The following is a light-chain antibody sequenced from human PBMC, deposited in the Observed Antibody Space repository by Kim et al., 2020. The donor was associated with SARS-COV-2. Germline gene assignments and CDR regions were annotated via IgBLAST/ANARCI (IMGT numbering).Light chain of an antibody. J-gene: IGLJ3*02. CDR2: QDN. V-gene: IGLV3-1*01. CDR1: KLGDKY. Sequence: SYDLTQPPSVSVSPGQTASITCSGDKLGDKYASWYQQKPGQSPVLVIYQDNKRPSGIPERFSGSNSGNTATLTISGTQAMDEADYFCQAWDSSTAVFGGGTQLTVL. CDR3: QAWDSSTAV.